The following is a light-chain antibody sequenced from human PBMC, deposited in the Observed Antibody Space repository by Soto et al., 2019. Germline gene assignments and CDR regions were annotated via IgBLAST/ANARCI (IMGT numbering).Light chain of an antibody. J-gene: IGKJ4*01. CDR2: AAS. V-gene: IGKV1-27*01. CDR1: QCISNY. Sequence: DIQMSQSPASLSASVGERVTITCRASQCISNYLAWYQQKPGPVPSLLIFAASTLPSGVPSRFSGSGSGTHFTLTISSLQSEDVATYYCQQYNSAPLTFGRGTKVDI. CDR3: QQYNSAPLT.